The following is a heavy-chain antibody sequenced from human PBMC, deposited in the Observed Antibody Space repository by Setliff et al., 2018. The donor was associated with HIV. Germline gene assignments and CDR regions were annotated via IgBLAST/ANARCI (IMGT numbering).Heavy chain of an antibody. CDR1: GGSINSYY. CDR2: IFRAGNA. J-gene: IGHJ4*02. CDR3: ARQPLYNDYDWRSYYFDY. D-gene: IGHD5-12*01. Sequence: SETLSLTCTVSGGSINSYYWSWIRQPPGKGLEWIGRIFRAGNATYNPSLKSRAILSVDTSKNQFSLKLRSVTAADTAVYYCARQPLYNDYDWRSYYFDYWGQGPRSPSPQ. V-gene: IGHV4-59*08.